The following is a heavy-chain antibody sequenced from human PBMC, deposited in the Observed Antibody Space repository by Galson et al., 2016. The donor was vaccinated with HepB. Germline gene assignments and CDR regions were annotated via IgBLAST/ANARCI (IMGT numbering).Heavy chain of an antibody. CDR2: IIPIFGKA. V-gene: IGHV1-69*13. Sequence: SVKVSCKASGGTFSSYAISWVRQAPGQGLEWMGGIIPIFGKADYAQKFQGRVTINADESTSTAYMEVSSLRSDDTAVYFCARAPGYSYGLVTIGDYYYGMDVWGQGTTVTVSS. D-gene: IGHD5-18*01. CDR1: GGTFSSYA. CDR3: ARAPGYSYGLVTIGDYYYGMDV. J-gene: IGHJ6*02.